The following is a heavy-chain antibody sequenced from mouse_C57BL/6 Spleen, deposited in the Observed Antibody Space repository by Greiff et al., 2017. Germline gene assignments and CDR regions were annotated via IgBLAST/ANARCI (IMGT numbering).Heavy chain of an antibody. J-gene: IGHJ4*01. CDR1: GYTFTSYW. Sequence: VQLQQPGAELVKPGASVKLSCKASGYTFTSYWMQWVQQRPGQGLEWIGEIDPSDSYTNYNQKFKGKATLTVDTTSSTAYMQLRSLPSEDAAVYYCARDLQGYAMDYWGQGTSGPVSS. CDR3: ARDLQGYAMDY. V-gene: IGHV1-50*01. D-gene: IGHD5-1*01. CDR2: IDPSDSYT.